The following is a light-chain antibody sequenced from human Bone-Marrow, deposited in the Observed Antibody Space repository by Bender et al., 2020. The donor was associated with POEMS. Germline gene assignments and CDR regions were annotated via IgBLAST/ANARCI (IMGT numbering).Light chain of an antibody. CDR1: SSDFGGSNY. V-gene: IGLV2-14*01. CDR3: NSKTSSSLYV. Sequence: QSALTQPASVSGSPGQSVTISCTGTSSDFGGSNYVSWYQLHPGKAPKLLIYEVNKRPSGVSNRFSGSKSGNTASLTISGLQAEDEADYYCNSKTSSSLYVFGTGTKVTVL. J-gene: IGLJ1*01. CDR2: EVN.